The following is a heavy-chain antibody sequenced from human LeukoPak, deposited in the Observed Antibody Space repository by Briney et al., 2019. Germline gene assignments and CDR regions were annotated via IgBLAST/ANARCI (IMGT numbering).Heavy chain of an antibody. CDR3: ARDLRSSDSGDYDWFDP. J-gene: IGHJ5*02. D-gene: IGHD4-17*01. V-gene: IGHV3-30*01. CDR1: GFTFSSYA. CDR2: ISYDGSNK. Sequence: PGRSLRLSCAASGFTFSSYAMHWVRQAPGKGLEWVAVISYDGSNKYYADSVKGRFTISRDNSKNTLYLQMNSLRAEDTAVYYCARDLRSSDSGDYDWFDPWGQGTLVTVSS.